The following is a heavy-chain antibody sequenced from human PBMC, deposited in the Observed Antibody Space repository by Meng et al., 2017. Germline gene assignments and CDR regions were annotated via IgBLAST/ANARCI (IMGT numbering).Heavy chain of an antibody. V-gene: IGHV3-74*01. J-gene: IGHJ4*02. D-gene: IGHD5-18*01. Sequence: VQPWESGGGLVQPGWSLRHSCAASGFTFSSYWMHWVRQAPGKGLVWVSRINSDGSSTSYADSVKGRFTISRDNAKNTLYLQMNSLRAEDTAVYYCAREGQLWARNFDYWGQGTLVTVSS. CDR1: GFTFSSYW. CDR2: INSDGSST. CDR3: AREGQLWARNFDY.